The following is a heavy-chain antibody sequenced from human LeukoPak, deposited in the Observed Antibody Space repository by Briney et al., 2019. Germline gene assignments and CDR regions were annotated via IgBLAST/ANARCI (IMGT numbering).Heavy chain of an antibody. CDR1: GYSFSTYW. J-gene: IGHJ5*02. Sequence: GESLKISCKTSGYSFSTYWIAWVRQVPGKGLEWMGIIYPGDSDTRYSPSFQGQVTISADKSTSTAYLQWSSLKASDTAMYYCARRTYPEMSTYYSLRGTFDLWGQGTLVTVSS. V-gene: IGHV5-51*01. CDR3: ARRTYPEMSTYYSLRGTFDL. D-gene: IGHD3-10*01. CDR2: IYPGDSDT.